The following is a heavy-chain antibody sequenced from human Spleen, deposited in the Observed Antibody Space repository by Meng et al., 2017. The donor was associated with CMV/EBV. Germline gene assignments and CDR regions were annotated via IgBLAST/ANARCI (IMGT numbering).Heavy chain of an antibody. J-gene: IGHJ6*02. CDR2: ISWNSGSI. CDR3: ARSAAAYYYYGMDV. Sequence: SLKISCAASGFTFDDYAMHWVRQAPGKGLEWVSGISWNSGSIGYADSVKGRFTISRDNAKNSLYLQMNSLRAEDTALYYCARSAAAYYYYGMDVWGQGTTVTVSS. D-gene: IGHD2-2*01. V-gene: IGHV3-9*01. CDR1: GFTFDDYA.